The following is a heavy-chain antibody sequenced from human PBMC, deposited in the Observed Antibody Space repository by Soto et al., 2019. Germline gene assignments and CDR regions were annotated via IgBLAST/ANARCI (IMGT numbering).Heavy chain of an antibody. Sequence: GGSLRLSCAASGFTFSGSAMHWVRQASGKGLEWVGRIRSKANSYATAYAASVKGRFTISRDDSKNTAYLQMNSLKTEDTAVYYCTRHEGSSSNIVVVVADAFDIWGQGTMVTVSS. V-gene: IGHV3-73*01. D-gene: IGHD2-15*01. CDR2: IRSKANSYAT. J-gene: IGHJ3*02. CDR3: TRHEGSSSNIVVVVADAFDI. CDR1: GFTFSGSA.